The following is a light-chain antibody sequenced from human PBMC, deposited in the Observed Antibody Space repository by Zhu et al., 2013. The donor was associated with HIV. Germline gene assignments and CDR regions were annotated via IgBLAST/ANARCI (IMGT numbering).Light chain of an antibody. V-gene: IGKV1-39*01. J-gene: IGKJ4*01. CDR1: QSISSY. CDR2: GAS. Sequence: DIQMTQSPSSLSASVGDRVTITCRTSQSISSYLNWYQQKSGKAPKLLIYGASTLQSGVPSRFSGSRSGTEFTLTISGLQPEDFAVYFCQQSYTSPFTFGGGTKVEIK. CDR3: QQSYTSPFT.